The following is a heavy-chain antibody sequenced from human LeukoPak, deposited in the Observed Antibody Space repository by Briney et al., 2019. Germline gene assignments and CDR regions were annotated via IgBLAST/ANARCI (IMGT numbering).Heavy chain of an antibody. Sequence: GGPLRLSCAASGLTFSSYEMKWVRQAPGKGLERVSYISSGGSTTYYADSVKGRFTISRDNAKNSLYLQMNSLRAEDTAVYYCARVQQPSGIQGYYYGMDVWGQGTTVTVSS. CDR1: GLTFSSYE. CDR3: ARVQQPSGIQGYYYGMDV. CDR2: ISSGGSTT. D-gene: IGHD6-13*01. V-gene: IGHV3-48*03. J-gene: IGHJ6*02.